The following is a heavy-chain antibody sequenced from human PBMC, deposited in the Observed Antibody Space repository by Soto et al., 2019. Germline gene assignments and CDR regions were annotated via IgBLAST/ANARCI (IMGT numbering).Heavy chain of an antibody. CDR1: GFTFSSYG. Sequence: GGSLRLSCAASGFTFSSYGMNWVRQAPGKGLEWVAVIWYDGSNKYYADSVKGRFTISRDISKNTLYLQMNSLRAEDTAVYYCARVGYSGYAGLDYWGQGTLVTVSS. V-gene: IGHV3-33*01. CDR2: IWYDGSNK. J-gene: IGHJ4*02. D-gene: IGHD5-12*01. CDR3: ARVGYSGYAGLDY.